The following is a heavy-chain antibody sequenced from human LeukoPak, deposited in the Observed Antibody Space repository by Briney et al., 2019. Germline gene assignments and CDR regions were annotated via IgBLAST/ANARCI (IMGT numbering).Heavy chain of an antibody. D-gene: IGHD3-3*01. J-gene: IGHJ6*02. Sequence: QTGGSLRLSCTTSGFTFNDFAMPWVRQAPGKGLEWVAMIYSDGNTKYYVDSVKGRFSISRDNSKNTLYLQMNSLRAEDTAVYYCAKLGIDSVLWSGYYREPFYYYGMDVWGQGTTVTVSS. V-gene: IGHV3-33*06. CDR1: GFTFNDFA. CDR2: IYSDGNTK. CDR3: AKLGIDSVLWSGYYREPFYYYGMDV.